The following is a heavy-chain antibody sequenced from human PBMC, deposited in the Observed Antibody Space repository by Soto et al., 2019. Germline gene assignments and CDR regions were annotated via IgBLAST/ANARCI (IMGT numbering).Heavy chain of an antibody. CDR2: ISYDGSNK. D-gene: IGHD3-3*01. J-gene: IGHJ6*02. Sequence: QVQLVESGGGVVQPGSSLSLSCAASGFTFSRYAMHWVRQAPGKGLEWVAVISYDGSNKYYADSVKGRFTISRDNSKNTLYLQINSRRAEDTAVYYCAVRLGDYDFWSGYEGGMDVWGQGTTVTVSS. V-gene: IGHV3-30-3*01. CDR3: AVRLGDYDFWSGYEGGMDV. CDR1: GFTFSRYA.